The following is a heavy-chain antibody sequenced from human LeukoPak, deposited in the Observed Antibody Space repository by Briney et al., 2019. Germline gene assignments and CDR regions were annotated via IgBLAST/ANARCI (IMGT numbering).Heavy chain of an antibody. CDR2: ITNSGSTI. Sequence: GGSLRLSCAASGFTFSDYYMSWSRQAPGKGLEWISYITNSGSTIYYADSVKGRFTVSRDNAKNSLYLQMNTLRAEDTAVYYCATHIAEATALHYWGQGTLVTVSS. CDR3: ATHIAEATALHY. D-gene: IGHD6-13*01. CDR1: GFTFSDYY. J-gene: IGHJ4*02. V-gene: IGHV3-11*01.